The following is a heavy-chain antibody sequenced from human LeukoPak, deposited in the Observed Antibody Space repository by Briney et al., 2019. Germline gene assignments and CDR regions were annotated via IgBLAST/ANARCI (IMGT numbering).Heavy chain of an antibody. CDR1: GFSFNSYP. CDR3: AREIFGSGSYPDY. Sequence: GRSLRLSCAASGFSFNSYPTHWVRQAPGKGLEWVAVISNDGNNKYYADSVKGRFTISRDNSNNTVYLQMNSLGGEDTAVYYCAREIFGSGSYPDYWGQGTLVTVSS. D-gene: IGHD3-10*01. J-gene: IGHJ4*02. CDR2: ISNDGNNK. V-gene: IGHV3-30*04.